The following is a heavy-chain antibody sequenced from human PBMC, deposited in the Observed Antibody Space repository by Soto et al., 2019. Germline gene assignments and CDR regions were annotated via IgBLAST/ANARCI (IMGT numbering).Heavy chain of an antibody. Sequence: ASVKVSCKASGGTFSSYAISWVRQAPGQGLEWMGGIIPIFGTANYAQKFQGRVTITADESTSTAYMELRSLRSEDTAVYYCAREDYYDSSGYYYSWGQGTLVTVSS. V-gene: IGHV1-69*13. D-gene: IGHD3-22*01. CDR1: GGTFSSYA. J-gene: IGHJ4*02. CDR3: AREDYYDSSGYYYS. CDR2: IIPIFGTA.